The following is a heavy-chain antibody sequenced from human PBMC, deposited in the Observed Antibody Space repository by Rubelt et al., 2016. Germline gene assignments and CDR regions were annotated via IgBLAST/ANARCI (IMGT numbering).Heavy chain of an antibody. CDR2: PSSTGGST. CDR3: ARAGGGYRLDF. J-gene: IGHJ4*02. D-gene: IGHD1-26*01. Sequence: EVQLVESGGGLVQPGGSLRLSCAASGFTFSIYNMYWVRQPPGKGLEWVSGPSSTGGSTSYADSVKGRFPISRGNAKNSRCLEKYSLGAEDSAVDDGARAGGGYRLDFWGQGTLVTVSS. CDR1: GFTFSIYN. V-gene: IGHV3-48*04.